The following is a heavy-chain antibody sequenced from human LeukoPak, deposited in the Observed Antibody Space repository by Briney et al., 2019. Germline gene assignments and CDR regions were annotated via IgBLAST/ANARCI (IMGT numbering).Heavy chain of an antibody. CDR2: INPNNGGT. J-gene: IGHJ6*02. CDR1: GYTFTGHY. CDR3: ARDRVPFYSSTFKDYYLQYGLDV. Sequence: GASVKVSCKASGYTFTGHYIHWVRQAPGQGLEWMGWINPNNGGTSYAQKFQGRVSVTRDTSITTAYMELSRLRSDDTALYYCARDRVPFYSSTFKDYYLQYGLDVWGQGTTATVSS. V-gene: IGHV1-2*02. D-gene: IGHD6-13*01.